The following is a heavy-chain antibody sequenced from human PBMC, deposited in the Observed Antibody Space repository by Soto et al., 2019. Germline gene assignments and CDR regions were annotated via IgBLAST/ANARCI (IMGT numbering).Heavy chain of an antibody. CDR1: GFTFDDYA. CDR2: ISWNSGSV. Sequence: EVQLVDSGGGLVQPGRSLRLSCAASGFTFDDYAMHWVRQAPGKGLEWVSGISWNSGSVGYADSVKGRFTISRDNANNSLSLQMNSLRAEDTALYYCAKDISGSGSYMGGGMDVWGQGTTVTVSS. CDR3: AKDISGSGSYMGGGMDV. J-gene: IGHJ6*02. V-gene: IGHV3-9*01. D-gene: IGHD3-10*01.